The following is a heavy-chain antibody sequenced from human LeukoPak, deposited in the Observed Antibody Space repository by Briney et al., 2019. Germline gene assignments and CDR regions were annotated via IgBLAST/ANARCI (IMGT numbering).Heavy chain of an antibody. J-gene: IGHJ5*02. D-gene: IGHD3-3*01. Sequence: SETLSLTCTVSGGSISSSSYYWGWIRQPPGKGLEWIGSIYYSGSTYYNPSLKSRVTISVDTSKNQFSLKLSSVTAADTAVYYCARAQRFLEWLLIVDWFDPWGQGTLVTVSS. V-gene: IGHV4-39*07. CDR1: GGSISSSSYY. CDR2: IYYSGST. CDR3: ARAQRFLEWLLIVDWFDP.